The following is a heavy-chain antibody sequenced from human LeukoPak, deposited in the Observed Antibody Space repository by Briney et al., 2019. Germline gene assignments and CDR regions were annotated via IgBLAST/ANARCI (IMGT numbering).Heavy chain of an antibody. CDR3: ARNEKWGRDY. CDR2: IVQDGSQK. V-gene: IGHV3-7*03. Sequence: GGSLRLSCAASGFTFSSHRMSWVRQAPGKGLEWVANIVQDGSQKYYVDSVKGRFTISRDNGKNSLYLQMNSLRAEDAAVYYCARNEKWGRDYWGQGTLVTVSS. CDR1: GFTFSSHR. D-gene: IGHD1-26*01. J-gene: IGHJ4*02.